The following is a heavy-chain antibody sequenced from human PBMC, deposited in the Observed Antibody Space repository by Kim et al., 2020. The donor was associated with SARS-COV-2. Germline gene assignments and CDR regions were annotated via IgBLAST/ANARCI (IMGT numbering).Heavy chain of an antibody. Sequence: SETLSLTCAVSGGSISSSNWWSWVRQPPGKGXXWIGXXYHSGSTNYNPSLKSRVTXSVAXXKNPXXLKRGSVTAADTAVYYCAXRPPPGSGPXXYWGXGTLVTXSS. CDR3: AXRPPPGSGPXXY. V-gene: IGHV4-4*02. CDR1: GGSISSSNW. J-gene: IGHJ4*01. D-gene: IGHD3-10*01. CDR2: XYHSGST.